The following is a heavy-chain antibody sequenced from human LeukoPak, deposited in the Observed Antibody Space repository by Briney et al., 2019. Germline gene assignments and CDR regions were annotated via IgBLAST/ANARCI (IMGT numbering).Heavy chain of an antibody. CDR3: ARHESSSYYYVPPDY. V-gene: IGHV5-51*01. D-gene: IGHD3-22*01. Sequence: GESLKISCKGSGYSFTSYWIGWLRQMPGKGLEWRGIIYPGDSDTRYSPSFQGQVTISADKSISTAYLQWSSLKASDTAMYYCARHESSSYYYVPPDYWGQGTLVTVSS. CDR2: IYPGDSDT. CDR1: GYSFTSYW. J-gene: IGHJ4*02.